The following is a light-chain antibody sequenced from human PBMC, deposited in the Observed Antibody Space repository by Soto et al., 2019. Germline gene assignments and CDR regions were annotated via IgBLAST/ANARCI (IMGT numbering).Light chain of an antibody. Sequence: EIALTQSPGTLSLSPGERATLSCRASQTLSNSFIAWYQHKPGQAPRLLVYDTSTRATGIPDRYSGSGSGTDFTLTIGRLEPEDFAVFFCQQYGTSEIIFGQGTRLEIK. CDR2: DTS. J-gene: IGKJ5*01. V-gene: IGKV3-20*01. CDR3: QQYGTSEII. CDR1: QTLSNSF.